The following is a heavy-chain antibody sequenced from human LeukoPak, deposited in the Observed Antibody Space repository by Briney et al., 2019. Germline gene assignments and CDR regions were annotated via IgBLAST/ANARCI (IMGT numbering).Heavy chain of an antibody. CDR1: GFTFPNYA. CDR2: ITASGGST. CDR3: ARDLSWGYFDY. J-gene: IGHJ4*02. Sequence: GGSLRLSCAASGFTFPNYAMSWVRQAPGKGLEWVSAITASGGSTFYADSVKGRLTISRDNSKNTLYLQMNSLRAEDTAVYYCARDLSWGYFDYWGQGTLVTVSS. D-gene: IGHD6-13*01. V-gene: IGHV3-23*01.